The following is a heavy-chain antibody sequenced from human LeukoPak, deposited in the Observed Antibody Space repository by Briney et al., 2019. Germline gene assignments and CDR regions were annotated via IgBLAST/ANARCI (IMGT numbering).Heavy chain of an antibody. J-gene: IGHJ4*02. Sequence: WASVRVSCRASGGTFSSYAISGVRQAPGQGLEWMGGIIPIFGTANYAQKFQGRFTITADESTSTAYMELSSLRSEDTAVYYCARDKSHSNSGDHFDYWGQGTLVTVSS. CDR2: IIPIFGTA. D-gene: IGHD4-11*01. V-gene: IGHV1-69*13. CDR3: ARDKSHSNSGDHFDY. CDR1: GGTFSSYA.